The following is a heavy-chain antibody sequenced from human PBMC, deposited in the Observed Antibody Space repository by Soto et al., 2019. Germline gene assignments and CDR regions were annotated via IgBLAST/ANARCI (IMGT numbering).Heavy chain of an antibody. CDR2: IIPIFGTA. D-gene: IGHD1-26*01. CDR3: AREGFSGSYFGY. Sequence: QEQLVQSGAEVKKPGSSVKVSCKASGGTFGSYGISWVRQAPGQGLEWMGSIIPIFGTANYAQNFQGRVTITAGESTSTVYMALSSLRSEDTAVYYCAREGFSGSYFGYWGQGTLVTVSS. J-gene: IGHJ4*02. CDR1: GGTFGSYG. V-gene: IGHV1-69*18.